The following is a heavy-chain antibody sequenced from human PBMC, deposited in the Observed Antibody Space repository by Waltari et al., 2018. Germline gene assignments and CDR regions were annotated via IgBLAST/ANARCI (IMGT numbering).Heavy chain of an antibody. CDR2: IKQDGSEK. CDR1: AFTFTSSW. Sequence: EVQLVASGGGFVQPGGSLRLSCAASAFTFTSSWLSSVRQAPGKGLEWVANIKQDGSEKNYVDSVKGRFTISRDNAKNALYLQMNSLRAEDTAVYYCARDRVAVTTDWGQGTLVTVSS. D-gene: IGHD1-1*01. V-gene: IGHV3-7*01. J-gene: IGHJ4*02. CDR3: ARDRVAVTTD.